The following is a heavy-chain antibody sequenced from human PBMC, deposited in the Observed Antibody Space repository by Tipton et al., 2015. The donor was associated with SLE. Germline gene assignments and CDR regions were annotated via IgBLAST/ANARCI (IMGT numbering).Heavy chain of an antibody. CDR2: IYYSGST. CDR3: ARSIAARRTTNYYMDV. D-gene: IGHD6-6*01. V-gene: IGHV4-39*07. CDR1: GGSISSSSYY. Sequence: TLSLTCTVSGGSISSSSYYWGWIRQPPGKGLEWIGSIYYSGSTYYNPSLKSRVTISVDTSTNQFSLKLSSVTAADTAVYYCARSIAARRTTNYYMDVWGKGTTVTVSS. J-gene: IGHJ6*03.